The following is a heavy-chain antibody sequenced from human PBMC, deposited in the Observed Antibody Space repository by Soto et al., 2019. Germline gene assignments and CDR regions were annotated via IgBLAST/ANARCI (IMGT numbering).Heavy chain of an antibody. D-gene: IGHD6-6*01. CDR2: ISYDGSNK. J-gene: IGHJ6*02. Sequence: QVQLVESGGGVVQPGRSLRLSCAASGFTFSSYAMHWVRQAPGKGLEWVAVISYDGSNKYYADYVKGRFTISRDNSKNTLYLQMNSLRAEDTAVYYCARDFEYTNYGMDVWGQGTTVTVSS. CDR3: ARDFEYTNYGMDV. CDR1: GFTFSSYA. V-gene: IGHV3-30-3*01.